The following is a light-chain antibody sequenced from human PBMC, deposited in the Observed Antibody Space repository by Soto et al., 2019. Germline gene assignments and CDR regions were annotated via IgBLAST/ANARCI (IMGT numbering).Light chain of an antibody. V-gene: IGLV1-44*01. CDR2: GNN. CDR1: GSSIGTNT. J-gene: IGLJ2*01. CDR3: AAWDGSLNNVL. Sequence: QAVVTQPPSASGTPGQRVTISCSGSGSSIGTNTVNWYRQLPGTAPKLLIYGNNQRPSGVPDRFSGSKSGTSASLGISGLQSEDEADYYCAAWDGSLNNVLFGGGTKLTV.